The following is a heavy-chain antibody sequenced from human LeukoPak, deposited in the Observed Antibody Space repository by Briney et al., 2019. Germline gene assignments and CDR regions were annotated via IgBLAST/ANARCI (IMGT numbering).Heavy chain of an antibody. Sequence: GESLKISCKGSGYSFTSYWIGWVRPMPGKGLEWMGIIYPGDSDTRYSPSFQGQVTISADKSISTAYLQWSSLKASDTAMYYCARTAITMVRGVSPMMDVWGQGTTVTVSS. V-gene: IGHV5-51*01. D-gene: IGHD3-10*01. CDR3: ARTAITMVRGVSPMMDV. CDR2: IYPGDSDT. J-gene: IGHJ6*02. CDR1: GYSFTSYW.